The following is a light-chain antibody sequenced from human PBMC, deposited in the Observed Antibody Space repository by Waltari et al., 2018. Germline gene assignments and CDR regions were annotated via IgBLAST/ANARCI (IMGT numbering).Light chain of an antibody. Sequence: QSALTQPASVSGSPGQSITISCTGTSGDVGGYNYVSWYQQHPGKVPKLMIYDVSKRPSGVSNRFSGSKSGNTASLTISGLQAEDEADYYCSSYTSSSTWVFGGGTKLTVL. CDR2: DVS. J-gene: IGLJ3*02. CDR3: SSYTSSSTWV. V-gene: IGLV2-14*01. CDR1: SGDVGGYNY.